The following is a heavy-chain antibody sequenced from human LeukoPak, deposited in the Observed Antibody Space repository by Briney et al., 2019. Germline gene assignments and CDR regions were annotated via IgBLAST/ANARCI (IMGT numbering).Heavy chain of an antibody. J-gene: IGHJ4*02. CDR1: GFTFSTYG. D-gene: IGHD2-2*01. Sequence: GGSLRLSCAASGFTFSTYGMNWVRQAPGKGLEWASSISSSSSYIYYADSVKGRFTISRDNAKNSLYLQLNSLRAEDTAVYYCARVGCSSTNCYDFDYWGQGTLVTVSS. V-gene: IGHV3-21*01. CDR2: ISSSSSYI. CDR3: ARVGCSSTNCYDFDY.